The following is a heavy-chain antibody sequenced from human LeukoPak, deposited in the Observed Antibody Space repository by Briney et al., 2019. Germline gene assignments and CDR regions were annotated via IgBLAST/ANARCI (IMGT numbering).Heavy chain of an antibody. Sequence: GGSLRLSCAASGFTFRNYVIHWVRQAPGKGLEWVAVTSSDLNVKLYADSVKGRFTISRDNSRSTQYLQMNSLRPEDTAIYYCAREGYYGSGSPPSLYFDYWGQGTLVTVSS. J-gene: IGHJ4*02. D-gene: IGHD3-10*01. CDR1: GFTFRNYV. V-gene: IGHV3-30-3*01. CDR3: AREGYYGSGSPPSLYFDY. CDR2: TSSDLNVK.